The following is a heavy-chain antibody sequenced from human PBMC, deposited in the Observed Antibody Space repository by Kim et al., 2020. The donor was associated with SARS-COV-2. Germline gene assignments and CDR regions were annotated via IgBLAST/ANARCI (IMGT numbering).Heavy chain of an antibody. D-gene: IGHD3-22*01. CDR3: ARLPYYYDSSGYYPRDY. CDR2: IYYSGST. J-gene: IGHJ4*02. Sequence: SETLSLTCTLSGGSISSYYWSWIRQPPGKGLEWIGYIYYSGSTNYNPSLKSRVTISVDTSKNQFSLKLSSVTAADTAVYYCARLPYYYDSSGYYPRDYWGQGTLVTVSS. CDR1: GGSISSYY. V-gene: IGHV4-59*08.